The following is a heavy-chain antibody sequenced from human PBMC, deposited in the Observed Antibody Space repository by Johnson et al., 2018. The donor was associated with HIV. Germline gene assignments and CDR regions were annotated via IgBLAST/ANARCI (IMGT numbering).Heavy chain of an antibody. J-gene: IGHJ3*02. D-gene: IGHD2-21*02. V-gene: IGHV3-49*03. Sequence: VQLVESGGGVVRPGGSLRLSCAASGFTFDDYAMSWFRQAPGKGLEWVGFIRTKAYGGTTEYAASVKGRFTISRDDSKNIAYLQMNSLKTEDTAVYSCTGGRDLRAFDIWGQGTMVTVSS. CDR1: GFTFDDYA. CDR3: TGGRDLRAFDI. CDR2: IRTKAYGGTT.